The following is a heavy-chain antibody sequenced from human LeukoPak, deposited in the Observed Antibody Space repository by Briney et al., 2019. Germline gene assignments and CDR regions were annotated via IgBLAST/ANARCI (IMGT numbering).Heavy chain of an antibody. D-gene: IGHD6-19*01. V-gene: IGHV4-59*08. J-gene: IGHJ3*02. CDR1: GGSISSYY. Sequence: SETLSLTCTVSGGSISSYYWSWIRQPPGKGLEWIGYIYYSGSTNYNPSLKSRVTISVDTSKNQFSLKLSSVTAADTAVYYCARQYSSGFFDAFDIWGKGTMVTVSS. CDR3: ARQYSSGFFDAFDI. CDR2: IYYSGST.